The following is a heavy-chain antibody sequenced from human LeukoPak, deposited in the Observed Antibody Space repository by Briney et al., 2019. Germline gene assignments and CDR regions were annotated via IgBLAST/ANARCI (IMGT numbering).Heavy chain of an antibody. J-gene: IGHJ3*02. Sequence: QPGGSLRLSCVASGFTFNKYAMNWVRQAPGKGLEWVSSISGSGESTYDADSVKGRFTISRDNAKNTVFLQMNSLRVEDTAVYYCARRGGSRGWGAFDIWGQGTIVTVSS. D-gene: IGHD6-19*01. CDR2: ISGSGEST. V-gene: IGHV3-23*01. CDR1: GFTFNKYA. CDR3: ARRGGSRGWGAFDI.